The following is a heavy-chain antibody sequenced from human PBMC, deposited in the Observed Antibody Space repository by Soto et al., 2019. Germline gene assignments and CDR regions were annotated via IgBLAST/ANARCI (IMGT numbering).Heavy chain of an antibody. V-gene: IGHV3-23*01. D-gene: IGHD5-18*01. CDR1: GFTFSSYA. Sequence: QSGGSLRLSCAASGFTFSSYAMSWVRQAPGKGLEWVSAISGSGGSTYYADSVKGRFTISRDNSKNTLYLQMNSLRAEDTAVYYCAKGGVRGNWIQLWPWGQGTLVTVSS. CDR2: ISGSGGST. CDR3: AKGGVRGNWIQLWP. J-gene: IGHJ5*02.